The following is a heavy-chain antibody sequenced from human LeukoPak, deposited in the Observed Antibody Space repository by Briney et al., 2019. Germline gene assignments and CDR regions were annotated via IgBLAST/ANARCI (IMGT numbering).Heavy chain of an antibody. D-gene: IGHD3-16*01. Sequence: GGSLRLSCAASGITFSSSWMSWVRLAPGKGLEWVANIKQDGSEKSYVDSVKGRFTISRDNAKNTLYLQMNSLRAEDTAVYYCAKDLGTIFDYWGQGTLVTVSS. CDR1: GITFSSSW. V-gene: IGHV3-7*03. CDR2: IKQDGSEK. CDR3: AKDLGTIFDY. J-gene: IGHJ4*02.